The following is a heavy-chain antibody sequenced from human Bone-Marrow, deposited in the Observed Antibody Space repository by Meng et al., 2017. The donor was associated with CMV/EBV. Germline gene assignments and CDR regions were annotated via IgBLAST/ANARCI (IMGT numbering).Heavy chain of an antibody. Sequence: ASVKVSCKASGYIFTNYGVSWVRQAPGQGLEWMGWINPNSGGTNYAQKFQGRVTMTRDTSISTAYMELSRLRSDDTAVYYCARVMVVPAANDAFDIWGQGTMVTVSS. CDR3: ARVMVVPAANDAFDI. CDR2: INPNSGGT. V-gene: IGHV1-2*02. CDR1: GYIFTNYG. J-gene: IGHJ3*02. D-gene: IGHD2-2*01.